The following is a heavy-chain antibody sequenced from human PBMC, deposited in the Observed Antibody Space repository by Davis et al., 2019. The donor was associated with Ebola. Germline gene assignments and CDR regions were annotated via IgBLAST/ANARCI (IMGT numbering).Heavy chain of an antibody. J-gene: IGHJ4*02. Sequence: GESLKISCAASKFTFRDYFMSWIRQAPGKGLEWVSYISSSGSTIYYADSVRGRFTISRDNAKNSLNLQMHSLRAEDTAVYYCVRVSAEDYFDDWGQGTLVTVSS. CDR3: VRVSAEDYFDD. V-gene: IGHV3-11*01. CDR1: KFTFRDYF. CDR2: ISSSGSTI.